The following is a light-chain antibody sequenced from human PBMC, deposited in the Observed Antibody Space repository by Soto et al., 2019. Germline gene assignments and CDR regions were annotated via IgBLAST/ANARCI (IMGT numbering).Light chain of an antibody. CDR2: GAS. CDR1: QRVSSSY. Sequence: EIVLTQSPGTLSLSPGERATLSCRASQRVSSSYLAWYQQKPGQAPRLLIYGASSRATGIPDRFSGSGSGTDFTLTISRLEPEDFAVYYFQQYGSSPTTFGQGTKVEIK. V-gene: IGKV3-20*01. J-gene: IGKJ1*01. CDR3: QQYGSSPTT.